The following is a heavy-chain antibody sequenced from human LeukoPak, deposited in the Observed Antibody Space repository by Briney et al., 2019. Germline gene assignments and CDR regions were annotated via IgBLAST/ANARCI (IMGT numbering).Heavy chain of an antibody. V-gene: IGHV4-34*01. CDR3: ARGRRNYYDSSGYLRP. CDR1: GGSFSGYY. Sequence: SETLSLTCAVYGGSFSGYYWSWIRQPPGKGLEWIGEINHSGSTNYNPSLTSRVTISVDTSKNQFSLKLSSVTAADTAVYYCARGRRNYYDSSGYLRPWGQGTLVTVSS. J-gene: IGHJ5*02. D-gene: IGHD3-22*01. CDR2: INHSGST.